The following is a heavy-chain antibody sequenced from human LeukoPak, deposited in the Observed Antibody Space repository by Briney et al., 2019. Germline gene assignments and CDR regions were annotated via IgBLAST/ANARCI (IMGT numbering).Heavy chain of an antibody. D-gene: IGHD2-21*01. CDR3: ARGGTPSYYYYMDV. Sequence: GASVKVSCKASRYTFTGYYMNWVRQAPGQGLEWMGWINPNSGGTNYAQKFQGRVTMTRDTSISTAYMELSRLRSGDTAVYYCARGGTPSYYYYMDVWGKGTTVTVSS. V-gene: IGHV1-2*02. J-gene: IGHJ6*03. CDR2: INPNSGGT. CDR1: RYTFTGYY.